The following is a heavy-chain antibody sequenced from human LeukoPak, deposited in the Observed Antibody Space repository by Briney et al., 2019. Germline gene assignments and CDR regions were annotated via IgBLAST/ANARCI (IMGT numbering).Heavy chain of an antibody. V-gene: IGHV4-4*02. CDR1: GGSISSSHW. Sequence: SETLSLTFAVSGGSISSSHWWSWVRQPPGKGLEWIGEIHHSGSTNYNPSLKSRVTISVDKFKNQFSLKLSSVTAADTAVYYCASKLTAVAGYFDCWGQGTLVTVSS. D-gene: IGHD6-19*01. CDR2: IHHSGST. J-gene: IGHJ4*02. CDR3: ASKLTAVAGYFDC.